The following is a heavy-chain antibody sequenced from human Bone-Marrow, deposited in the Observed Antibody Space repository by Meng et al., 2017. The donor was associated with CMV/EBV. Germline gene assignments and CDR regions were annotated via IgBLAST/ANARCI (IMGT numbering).Heavy chain of an antibody. J-gene: IGHJ5*02. V-gene: IGHV4-59*01. CDR2: IYYSGST. Sequence: SETLSLTCTVSGGSISSYYWSWIRQPPGKGLEWIGYIYYSGSTNYNPSLKSRVTISVDTSKNQFSLKLSSVTAADTAVYYCARLGGGYDSGIWFDPWGQGNLVHVAS. D-gene: IGHD5-12*01. CDR3: ARLGGGYDSGIWFDP. CDR1: GGSISSYY.